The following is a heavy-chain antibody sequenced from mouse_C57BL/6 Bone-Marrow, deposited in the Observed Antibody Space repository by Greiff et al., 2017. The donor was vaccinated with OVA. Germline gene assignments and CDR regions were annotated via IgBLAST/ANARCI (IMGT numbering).Heavy chain of an antibody. J-gene: IGHJ2*01. V-gene: IGHV1-55*01. Sequence: QVQLKQPGAELVKPGASVKMSCKASGYTFTSYWITWVKQRPGQGLEWIGDIYPGSGRTNFNEKFKSKATLTVDTSSSTAYMQLSSLTSEYSAVYYCAKKGLLWLRRGFDYWGQGTTLTVST. CDR2: IYPGSGRT. CDR3: AKKGLLWLRRGFDY. CDR1: GYTFTSYW. D-gene: IGHD2-2*01.